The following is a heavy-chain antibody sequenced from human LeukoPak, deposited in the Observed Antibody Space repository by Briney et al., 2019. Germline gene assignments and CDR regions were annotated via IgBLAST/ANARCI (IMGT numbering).Heavy chain of an antibody. V-gene: IGHV3-30*18. J-gene: IGHJ6*02. CDR1: GFTFSSYG. Sequence: PGGSLRLSCAASGFTFSSYGMHWVRQAPGKGLEWVAVISYDGSNKYYADSVKGRFTISRDNSKNTLYLQMNSLRAEDTAVYYCAKIIAAAGSRGYYYYYGMDVWGQGTTVTVSS. CDR3: AKIIAAAGSRGYYYYYGMDV. D-gene: IGHD6-13*01. CDR2: ISYDGSNK.